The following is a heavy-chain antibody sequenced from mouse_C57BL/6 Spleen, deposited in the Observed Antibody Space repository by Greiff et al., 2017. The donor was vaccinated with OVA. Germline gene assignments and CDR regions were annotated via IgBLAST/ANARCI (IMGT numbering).Heavy chain of an antibody. V-gene: IGHV1-61*01. Sequence: VQLQQPGAELVRPGSSVKLSCKASGYTFTSYWMDWVKQRPGQGLEWIGNIYPSDSETHYNQKFKDKATLTVDKSSSTAYMQLSSLTSEDSAVYYCAGSSYENYAMDYWGQGTSVTVSS. J-gene: IGHJ4*01. CDR3: AGSSYENYAMDY. D-gene: IGHD1-1*01. CDR1: GYTFTSYW. CDR2: IYPSDSET.